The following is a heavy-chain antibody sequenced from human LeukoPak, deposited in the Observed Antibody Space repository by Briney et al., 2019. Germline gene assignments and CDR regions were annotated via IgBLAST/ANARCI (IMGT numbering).Heavy chain of an antibody. CDR3: AREGVPAALYYYYYYMDV. CDR2: INPNSGGT. CDR1: GYTFTGYY. D-gene: IGHD2-2*01. Sequence: ASVKVSCKASGYTFTGYYMHWVRQAPGQGLEWMGWINPNSGGTNYAQKFQGRVTMTRDTSISTAYMELSRLRSDDTAVYYCAREGVPAALYYYYYYMDVWGKGTTVTVSS. J-gene: IGHJ6*03. V-gene: IGHV1-2*02.